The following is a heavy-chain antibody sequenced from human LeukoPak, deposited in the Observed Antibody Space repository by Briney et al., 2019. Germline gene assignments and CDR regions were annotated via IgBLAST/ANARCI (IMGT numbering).Heavy chain of an antibody. Sequence: GGSLRLSCAASGFTFSGSALHWVRQASGKGLEWVGRIRSTANGYATAYAASVKGRFTISRDDSKNTAYLQMDSLKTEDTAVYYCTGNYYGSGSYADFDYWGQGTLVTVSS. CDR1: GFTFSGSA. V-gene: IGHV3-73*01. D-gene: IGHD3-10*01. CDR2: IRSTANGYAT. J-gene: IGHJ4*02. CDR3: TGNYYGSGSYADFDY.